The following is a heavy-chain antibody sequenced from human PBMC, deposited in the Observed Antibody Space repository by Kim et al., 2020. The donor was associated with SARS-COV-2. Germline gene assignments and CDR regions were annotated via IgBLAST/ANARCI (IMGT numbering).Heavy chain of an antibody. Sequence: GGSLRLSCAAFGFSFSSYGMHWVRQTPGKGLEWVTFVSYDENKKYYADSVKGRFTISRDNSKNTVYLQMDSLKAEDTAVYYCAKDLILAGYRYFDAWVQGTLVRVSP. J-gene: IGHJ4*02. CDR1: GFSFSSYG. V-gene: IGHV3-30*02. CDR3: AKDLILAGYRYFDA. CDR2: VSYDENKK. D-gene: IGHD3-9*01.